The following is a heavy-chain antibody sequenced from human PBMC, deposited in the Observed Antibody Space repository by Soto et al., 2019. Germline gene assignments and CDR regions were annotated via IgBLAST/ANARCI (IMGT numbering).Heavy chain of an antibody. Sequence: GESLKISCKVSGYSFTNYWIGWVRQMPGKGLEWMGIIYPGDSDTRYSPSFQGQVTISVDKSISTAYLQWRSLKASDSGMYYCARSRITGSTWTFDYWGQETLVTVSS. CDR3: ARSRITGSTWTFDY. CDR1: GYSFTNYW. CDR2: IYPGDSDT. J-gene: IGHJ4*02. V-gene: IGHV5-51*01. D-gene: IGHD1-20*01.